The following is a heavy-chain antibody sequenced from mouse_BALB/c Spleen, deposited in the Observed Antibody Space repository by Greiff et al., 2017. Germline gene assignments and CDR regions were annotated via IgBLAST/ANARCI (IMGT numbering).Heavy chain of an antibody. CDR1: GFTFSSFG. D-gene: IGHD1-1*01. V-gene: IGHV5-17*02. CDR2: ISSGSSTI. Sequence: DVKLQESGGGLVQPGGSRKLSCAASGFTFSSFGMHWVRQAPEKGLEWVAYISSGSSTIYYADTVKGRFTISRDNPKNTLFLQMTSLRSEDTAMYYCASPLDYGSSPAWFAYWGQGTLVTVSA. J-gene: IGHJ3*01. CDR3: ASPLDYGSSPAWFAY.